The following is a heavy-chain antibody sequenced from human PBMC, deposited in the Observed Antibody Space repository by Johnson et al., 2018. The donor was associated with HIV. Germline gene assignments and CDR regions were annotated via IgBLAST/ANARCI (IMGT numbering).Heavy chain of an antibody. Sequence: VESGGGLAQPGRSLRLSCAASGFMFDDYAMHWVRQGPGKGLEWVSGINWNSGSIGYADSVTGRFSIFRNNAKNSLYLQMDSLRVEDTALYYCARALEVGATTANEAFDIWGQGTMVTVSS. J-gene: IGHJ3*02. D-gene: IGHD1-26*01. CDR3: ARALEVGATTANEAFDI. CDR1: GFMFDDYA. V-gene: IGHV3-9*01. CDR2: INWNSGSI.